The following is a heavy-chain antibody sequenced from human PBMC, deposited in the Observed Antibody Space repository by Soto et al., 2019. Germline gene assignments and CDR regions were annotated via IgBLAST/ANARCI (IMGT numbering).Heavy chain of an antibody. Sequence: QVQLVESGGGVVQPGRSMRLSCAASGFAFSTYYIHWVRQAPGKGLEWVAFISHDGNNKYYPDSVKGRFSISRDNSKNTLFLQMNSLRAEDTAAYFCATRGISGGKWVDYWGQGTLVTVSA. J-gene: IGHJ4*02. CDR2: ISHDGNNK. CDR1: GFAFSTYY. CDR3: ATRGISGGKWVDY. V-gene: IGHV3-30*03. D-gene: IGHD2-15*01.